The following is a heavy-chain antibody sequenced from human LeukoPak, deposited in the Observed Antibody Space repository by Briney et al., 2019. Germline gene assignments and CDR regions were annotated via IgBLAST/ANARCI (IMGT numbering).Heavy chain of an antibody. CDR3: ARDSYMFGSDY. Sequence: RGGSLRLSCVTSGFTFTSYDFNWVRQAPGKGLDWVSYISNGGGTIYYADSVKGRFTISRDNAKNSVFLQMNTLRAEDTAVYYCARDSYMFGSDYWGQGTLVTVSS. CDR1: GFTFTSYD. V-gene: IGHV3-48*03. J-gene: IGHJ4*02. CDR2: ISNGGGTI. D-gene: IGHD3-10*02.